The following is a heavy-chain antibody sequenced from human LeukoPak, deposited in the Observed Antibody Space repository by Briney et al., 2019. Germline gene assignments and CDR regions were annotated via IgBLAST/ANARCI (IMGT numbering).Heavy chain of an antibody. J-gene: IGHJ4*02. V-gene: IGHV3-33*01. Sequence: QSGGSLRLSCAASGFTFSSYGMHWVRQAPGKGLEWVAVIWYDGSNKYYADSVKGRFTISRDNSKNTLYLQMNSLRAEDTAVYYCASGPEYYYETSRGWWGQGTLVTVSS. D-gene: IGHD3-22*01. CDR1: GFTFSSYG. CDR2: IWYDGSNK. CDR3: ASGPEYYYETSRGW.